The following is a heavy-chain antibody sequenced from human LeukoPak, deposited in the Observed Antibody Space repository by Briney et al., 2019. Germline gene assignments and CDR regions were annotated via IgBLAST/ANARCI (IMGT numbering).Heavy chain of an antibody. Sequence: GSLRLSCAASGFTFSSYGMHWVRQAPGKGLEYVSAISSNGANTFYANSVKGRFTVSRDNSKNTLYLQMNSLRAEGTAVYYCARDNVWGFDYWGQGALVTVSS. V-gene: IGHV3-64*01. J-gene: IGHJ4*02. CDR1: GFTFSSYG. D-gene: IGHD3-16*01. CDR3: ARDNVWGFDY. CDR2: ISSNGANT.